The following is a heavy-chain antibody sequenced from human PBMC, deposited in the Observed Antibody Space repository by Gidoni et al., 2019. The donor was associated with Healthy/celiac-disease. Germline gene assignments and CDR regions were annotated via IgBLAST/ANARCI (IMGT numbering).Heavy chain of an antibody. CDR2: IYSGGST. V-gene: IGHV3-66*01. CDR3: ARETAYYDILTGLRYYYYGMDV. J-gene: IGHJ6*02. CDR1: GFTVSSNY. Sequence: EVQLVESGGGLVQPGGSLRLSCASSGFTVSSNYMSWVRQAPGKGLEWVSVIYSGGSTYYADSVKGRFTISRDNSKNTLYLQMNSLRAEDTAVYYCARETAYYDILTGLRYYYYGMDVWGQGTTVTVSS. D-gene: IGHD3-9*01.